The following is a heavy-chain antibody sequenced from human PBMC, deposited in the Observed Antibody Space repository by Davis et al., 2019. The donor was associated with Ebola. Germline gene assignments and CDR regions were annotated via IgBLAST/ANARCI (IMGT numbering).Heavy chain of an antibody. D-gene: IGHD2-15*01. CDR3: TRPDCSGGSCYDY. J-gene: IGHJ4*02. CDR2: IRSKANSYAT. Sequence: GESLKISCAASGFTFSGSAMHWVRQASGKGLEWVGRIRSKANSYATAYAASVKGRFTISRDDSKNTAYLQMNSLKTEDTAVYYCTRPDCSGGSCYDYWGQGTLVTVSS. V-gene: IGHV3-73*01. CDR1: GFTFSGSA.